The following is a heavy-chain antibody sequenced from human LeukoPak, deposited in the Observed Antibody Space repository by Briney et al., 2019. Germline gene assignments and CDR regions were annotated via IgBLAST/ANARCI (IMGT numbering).Heavy chain of an antibody. D-gene: IGHD5-18*01. CDR2: IYYSGST. CDR3: AREVRYSYGPYYYYYMDV. Sequence: PSETPSLTCTVSGGSISSYYWSWIRQPPGKGLEWIGYIYYSGSTNYNPSLKSRVTISVDTSKNQFSLKLSSVTAADTAVYYCAREVRYSYGPYYYYYMDVWGKGTTVTVSS. CDR1: GGSISSYY. V-gene: IGHV4-59*01. J-gene: IGHJ6*03.